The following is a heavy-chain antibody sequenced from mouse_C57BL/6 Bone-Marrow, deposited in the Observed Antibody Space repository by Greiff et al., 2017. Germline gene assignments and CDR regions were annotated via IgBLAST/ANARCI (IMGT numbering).Heavy chain of an antibody. CDR2: IDPSDSYT. V-gene: IGHV1-69*01. Sequence: QVQLKESGAELVMPGASVKLSCKASGYTFTSYWMHWVKQRPGQGLEWIGEIDPSDSYTNYNQKFKGKSTLTVDKSSSTAYMQLSSLTSEDSAVYYCARKGQLRLSFAYWGQGTLVTVSA. CDR3: ARKGQLRLSFAY. D-gene: IGHD3-2*02. CDR1: GYTFTSYW. J-gene: IGHJ3*01.